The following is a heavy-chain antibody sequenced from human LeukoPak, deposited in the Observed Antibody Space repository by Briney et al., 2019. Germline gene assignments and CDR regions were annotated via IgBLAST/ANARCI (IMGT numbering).Heavy chain of an antibody. CDR3: ARGSLHYDYVWGSYRYTSNWFDP. J-gene: IGHJ5*02. CDR2: INHSGST. D-gene: IGHD3-16*02. V-gene: IGHV4-34*01. Sequence: SETLSLTCAVYGGSFSGYYWSWIRQPPGKGLEWIGEINHSGSTNYNPSLKSRVTISVDTSKNQFSLKLSSVTAADTAVYYCARGSLHYDYVWGSYRYTSNWFDPWGQGTLVTVPS. CDR1: GGSFSGYY.